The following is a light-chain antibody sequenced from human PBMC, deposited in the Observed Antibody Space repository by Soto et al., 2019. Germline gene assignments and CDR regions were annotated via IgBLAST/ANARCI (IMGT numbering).Light chain of an antibody. CDR1: QSIGSW. J-gene: IGKJ1*01. Sequence: DIQMTQSPSTLSAVVGDRVTMTCRASQSIGSWLAWYQQKPGKAPKLLIYDASSLASGGPSRFSGSGSGTEFTLTISSLQPDDFASYTCQQYNSYPGAVGQGTKVDIK. CDR3: QQYNSYPGA. V-gene: IGKV1-5*01. CDR2: DAS.